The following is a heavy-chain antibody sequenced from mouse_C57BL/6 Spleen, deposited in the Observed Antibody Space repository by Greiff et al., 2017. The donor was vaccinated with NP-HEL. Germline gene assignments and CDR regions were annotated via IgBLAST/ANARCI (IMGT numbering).Heavy chain of an antibody. CDR3: ARGQLRPYYFDY. Sequence: VQLQQPGAELVRPGSSVKLSCKASGYTFTSYWMDWVKQRPGQGLEWIGNIYPSDSETHYNQKFKDKATLTVDKSSSTAYMQLSSLTSEDSAVYYCARGQLRPYYFDYWGQGTTLTVSS. V-gene: IGHV1-61*01. CDR2: IYPSDSET. J-gene: IGHJ2*01. D-gene: IGHD3-2*02. CDR1: GYTFTSYW.